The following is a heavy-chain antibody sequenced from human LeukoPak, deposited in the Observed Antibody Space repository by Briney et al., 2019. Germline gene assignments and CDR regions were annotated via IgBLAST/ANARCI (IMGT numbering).Heavy chain of an antibody. D-gene: IGHD3-10*01. CDR2: ISAYNGNT. J-gene: IGHJ3*02. V-gene: IGHV1-18*01. Sequence: ASVKVSCKASGYTFTSYGIRWVRQAPEQGLEWMGWISAYNGNTNYAQKLQGRVTMTPDTSSSTAYMELRSLRSDVTAVYYCARGLLWFGERVTHGAFDIWGQGTMVTVSS. CDR3: ARGLLWFGERVTHGAFDI. CDR1: GYTFTSYG.